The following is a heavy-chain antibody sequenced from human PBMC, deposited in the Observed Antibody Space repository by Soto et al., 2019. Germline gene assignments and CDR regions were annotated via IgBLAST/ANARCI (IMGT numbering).Heavy chain of an antibody. CDR2: ISYDGSNK. D-gene: IGHD3-3*01. CDR3: AKGAGFWSGYYVDY. V-gene: IGHV3-30*18. CDR1: GFTFSSYG. J-gene: IGHJ4*02. Sequence: GGSLRLSCAASGFTFSSYGMHWVRQAPGKGLEWVAVISYDGSNKYYADSVKGRFTISRDNSKNTLYLQMNSLRAEDTAVYYCAKGAGFWSGYYVDYWGQGTLVTVSS.